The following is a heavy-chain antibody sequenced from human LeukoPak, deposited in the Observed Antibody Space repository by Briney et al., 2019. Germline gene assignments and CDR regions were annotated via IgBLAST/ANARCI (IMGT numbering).Heavy chain of an antibody. CDR1: GYSITSYW. V-gene: IGHV5-51*01. J-gene: IGHJ3*02. D-gene: IGHD3-10*01. CDR3: ARLSPWFGELSAVDI. Sequence: GASLKISSKASGYSITSYWICWVRQKPRKSLEWRGISYPDDSDTRYSPSFQGQVTISADTSINTAYLKWSSLKASDTAMYYCARLSPWFGELSAVDIWGQGTMVTVSS. CDR2: SYPDDSDT.